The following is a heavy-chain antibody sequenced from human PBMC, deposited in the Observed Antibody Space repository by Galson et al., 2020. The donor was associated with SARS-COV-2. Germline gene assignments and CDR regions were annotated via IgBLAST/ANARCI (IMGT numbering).Heavy chain of an antibody. Sequence: SGPTLVKPTQTLTLTCTFSGLSLSTSGMCVSWIRQPPGKALEWLARIDWDDDKYYNTSLKTRLTISKDTSKNQVVLTMTNLDPVDTATYFCARYNVGSATLRAFDIWGQGTMVTVSS. CDR2: IDWDDDK. J-gene: IGHJ3*02. D-gene: IGHD1-20*01. CDR1: GLSLSTSGMC. CDR3: ARYNVGSATLRAFDI. V-gene: IGHV2-70*11.